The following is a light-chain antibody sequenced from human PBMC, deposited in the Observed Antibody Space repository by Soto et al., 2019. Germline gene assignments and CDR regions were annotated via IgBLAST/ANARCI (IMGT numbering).Light chain of an antibody. CDR1: QSVSSY. CDR3: QQRSNWPST. CDR2: DAS. V-gene: IGKV3-11*01. Sequence: EIVLTQSPATLSLSPGKRATLSCRASQSVSSYLAWYQQKPGQAPRLLIYDASNRATGIPARFSGSGSGTDFTLTITSLEPEDFAVYYCQQRSNWPSTFGGGTKVEIK. J-gene: IGKJ4*01.